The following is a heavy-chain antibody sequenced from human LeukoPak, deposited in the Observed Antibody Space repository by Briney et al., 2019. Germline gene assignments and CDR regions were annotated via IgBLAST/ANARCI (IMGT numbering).Heavy chain of an antibody. CDR3: ARTYSSSWCNAYYFDY. V-gene: IGHV3-7*01. CDR2: IKQDGSEK. J-gene: IGHJ4*02. CDR1: GFTFSSYW. Sequence: GGSLRLSCAASGFTFSSYWMSWVRQAPGKGLEWVANIKQDGSEKYYVDSVKGRFTISRDNAKNSLYLQMNSLRAEDTAVYYCARTYSSSWCNAYYFDYWGQGTLVTVSS. D-gene: IGHD6-13*01.